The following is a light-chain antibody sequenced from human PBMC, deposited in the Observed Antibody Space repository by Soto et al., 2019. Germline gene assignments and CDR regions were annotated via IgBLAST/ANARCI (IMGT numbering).Light chain of an antibody. CDR1: QSMSSY. J-gene: IGKJ2*01. Sequence: DIQMTQSPSSLSASVGDRVTIPCRASQSMSSYLNWYQQKPGKAPKLLIYASSSLQSGVPSRFSGSGSGTDLTLTISSLQPEDFATYYCQQSYSTLPYTFGQGTKVDI. CDR3: QQSYSTLPYT. CDR2: ASS. V-gene: IGKV1-39*01.